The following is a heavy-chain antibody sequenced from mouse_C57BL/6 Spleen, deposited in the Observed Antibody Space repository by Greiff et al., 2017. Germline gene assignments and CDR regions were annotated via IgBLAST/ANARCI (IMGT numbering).Heavy chain of an antibody. J-gene: IGHJ3*01. V-gene: IGHV1-55*01. CDR2: IIPGSGST. D-gene: IGHD6-1*01. CDR3: ARSPSGFAY. Sequence: VQLQQPGAGLVKPGASVKISCKASGYTFTSYWLTWVKQRPGQGLEWIGDIIPGSGSTNYNEKFKSKVTLTVDTSSSTAYMQLSSLTSEDSAVYYCARSPSGFAYWGQGTLVTVSA. CDR1: GYTFTSYW.